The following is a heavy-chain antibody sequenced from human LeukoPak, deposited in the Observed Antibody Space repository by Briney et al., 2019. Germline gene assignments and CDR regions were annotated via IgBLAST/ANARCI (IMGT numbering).Heavy chain of an antibody. Sequence: ASETLSLTCTVSGGSISSYYWSWIRQPPGKGLEWHGYIYYTGSTNYNPSLKSRVTISVDTSKNQFSLKLSSVTAADTAVYYCARGRRYQLTFPGYWFNPWGQGTLVTVSS. V-gene: IGHV4-59*01. D-gene: IGHD2-2*01. J-gene: IGHJ5*02. CDR2: IYYTGST. CDR3: ARGRRYQLTFPGYWFNP. CDR1: GGSISSYY.